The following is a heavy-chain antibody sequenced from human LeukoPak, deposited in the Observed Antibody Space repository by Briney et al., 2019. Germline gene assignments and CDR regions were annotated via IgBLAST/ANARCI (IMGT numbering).Heavy chain of an antibody. V-gene: IGHV3-48*01. J-gene: IGHJ3*02. CDR3: ARDILSSIVVVVAAPTDAFGI. Sequence: GGSLRLSCAASGFTFSSYSMNWVRQAPGKGLEWVSYISSSSSTIYYADSVKGRFTISRDNAKNSLYLQMNSLRAEDTAVYYCARDILSSIVVVVAAPTDAFGIWGQGTMVTVSS. CDR1: GFTFSSYS. CDR2: ISSSSSTI. D-gene: IGHD2-15*01.